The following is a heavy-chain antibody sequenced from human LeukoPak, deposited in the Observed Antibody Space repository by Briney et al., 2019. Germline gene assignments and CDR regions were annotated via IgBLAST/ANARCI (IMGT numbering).Heavy chain of an antibody. Sequence: SRVTISVDKSKNQFSLKMTSVTAADTAVYYCARALSGSYRVDPWGQGTLVTVSS. V-gene: IGHV4-4*02. J-gene: IGHJ5*02. D-gene: IGHD3-16*02. CDR3: ARALSGSYRVDP.